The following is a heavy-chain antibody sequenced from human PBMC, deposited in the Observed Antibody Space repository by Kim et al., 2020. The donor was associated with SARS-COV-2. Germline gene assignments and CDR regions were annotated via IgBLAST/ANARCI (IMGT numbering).Heavy chain of an antibody. CDR2: T. Sequence: TDYVDPVKGRFTISRDNAKNTLFLQMHSLRVEDTAVYYCARGGSDYARPHDYWGQGTLVTVSS. V-gene: IGHV3-74*01. D-gene: IGHD2-2*01. CDR3: ARGGSDYARPHDY. J-gene: IGHJ4*02.